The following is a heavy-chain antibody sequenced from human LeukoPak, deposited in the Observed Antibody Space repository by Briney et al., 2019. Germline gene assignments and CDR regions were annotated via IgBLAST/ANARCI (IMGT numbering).Heavy chain of an antibody. D-gene: IGHD3-10*01. CDR3: AKKNSFGSGAGDPLDV. CDR2: ISYDGSLK. Sequence: GGSLRLSCVASGFTFSNFGMHWVRQAPGKGLEWMAVISYDGSLKYYLDSVKGRFTMSRDNSKNTLSLQMDSLRVEDTAVYYCAKKNSFGSGAGDPLDVWGHGTLVTVSS. J-gene: IGHJ3*01. CDR1: GFTFSNFG. V-gene: IGHV3-30*18.